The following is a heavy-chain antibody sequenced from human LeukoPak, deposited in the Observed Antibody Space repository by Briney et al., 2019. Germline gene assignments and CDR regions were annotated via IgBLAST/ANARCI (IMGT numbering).Heavy chain of an antibody. V-gene: IGHV3-21*01. J-gene: IGHJ1*01. CDR3: ARSRAVAGTTPEYFQH. Sequence: GGSLRLSCAASGYTFSSYSMHWVRQAPGKGLEWVSSISSSSSYIFYADSVKGRFTISRDNAKNSLYLQMNSLRAEDTVVYYCARSRAVAGTTPEYFQHWGQGTLVTVSS. CDR2: ISSSSSYI. D-gene: IGHD6-19*01. CDR1: GYTFSSYS.